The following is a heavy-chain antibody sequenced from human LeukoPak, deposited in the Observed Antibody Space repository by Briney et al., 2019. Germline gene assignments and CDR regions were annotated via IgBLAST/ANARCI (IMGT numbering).Heavy chain of an antibody. J-gene: IGHJ4*01. D-gene: IGHD2-21*02. CDR2: ISGRGDST. V-gene: IGHV3-23*01. CDR1: VFILSRYV. CDR3: AKDRLLNCRGDCYIFDC. Sequence: PGWSLSLSCVASVFILSRYVMNWLRQTAGRELEGVASISGRGDSTFYADSVKGRFSISRDNSKNTLYLQVNRLRTEDTAVYYCAKDRLLNCRGDCYIFDCWSQGTVVTVSS.